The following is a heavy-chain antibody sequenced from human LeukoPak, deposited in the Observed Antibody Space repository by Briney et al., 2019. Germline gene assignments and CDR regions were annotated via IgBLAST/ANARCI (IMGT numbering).Heavy chain of an antibody. CDR1: GFTFRSYG. D-gene: IGHD3-10*01. CDR2: ISYDGTNK. J-gene: IGHJ4*02. Sequence: GGSLRLSCAASGFTFRSYGMHWVRQAPGKGLDWVAVISYDGTNKYYADSVKGRFTISRDNSKNTLYLQMNSLRAEDTAVYYCATPFGEPSYWGQGTLVTVSS. CDR3: ATPFGEPSY. V-gene: IGHV3-30*03.